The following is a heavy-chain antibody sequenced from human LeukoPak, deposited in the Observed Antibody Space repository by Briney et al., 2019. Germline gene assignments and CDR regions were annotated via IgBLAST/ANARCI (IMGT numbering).Heavy chain of an antibody. CDR2: INPSGGST. Sequence: GASVNVSCKASGYIFTSNYIHWVRQAPGQGLEWMGIINPSGGSTNYAQKLQGRVTMTRDTSTSTVYMELSSLRSEDTAVYYCARDTDYGDDSWFDPWGQGTLVTVSS. CDR1: GYIFTSNY. CDR3: ARDTDYGDDSWFDP. J-gene: IGHJ5*02. D-gene: IGHD4-17*01. V-gene: IGHV1-46*04.